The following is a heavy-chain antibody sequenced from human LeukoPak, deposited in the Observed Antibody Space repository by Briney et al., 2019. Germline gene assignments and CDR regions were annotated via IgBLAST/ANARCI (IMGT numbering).Heavy chain of an antibody. CDR1: GYTFTSYY. CDR3: ARGRSSHYFDY. J-gene: IGHJ4*02. CDR2: INPYSGGT. D-gene: IGHD6-13*01. V-gene: IGHV1-2*02. Sequence: ASVKVSCKASGYTFTSYYMHWVRQAPGQGREGMGWINPYSGGTNYAQKFQGRVTMTRDTSISTAYMELSRLRSDDTAVYYCARGRSSHYFDYWGQGTLVTVSS.